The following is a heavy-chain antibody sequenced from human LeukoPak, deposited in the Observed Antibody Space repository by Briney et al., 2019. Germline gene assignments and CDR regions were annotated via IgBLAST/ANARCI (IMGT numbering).Heavy chain of an antibody. D-gene: IGHD3-10*01. Sequence: PGGSLRLSCAASEFTFSSYGMHWVRQAPGKGLEWVAFIRYDGSNKYYADSVKGRFTISRDNSKNTLYLQMNSLRAEDTAVYYCAVNAGSGSYRSYYFDYWGQGTLVTVSS. CDR1: EFTFSSYG. CDR2: IRYDGSNK. V-gene: IGHV3-30*02. CDR3: AVNAGSGSYRSYYFDY. J-gene: IGHJ4*02.